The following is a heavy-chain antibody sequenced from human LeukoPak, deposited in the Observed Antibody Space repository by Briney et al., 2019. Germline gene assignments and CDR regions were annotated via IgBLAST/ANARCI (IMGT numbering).Heavy chain of an antibody. J-gene: IGHJ4*02. CDR1: GFSFDDYA. V-gene: IGHV3-9*01. D-gene: IGHD6-13*01. CDR2: TSWNSGSI. Sequence: GGSLRLSCAAPGFSFDDYAMHWVRQAPGKGLEWVSGTSWNSGSIGYADSVKGRFTISKDNVKNSLYLHMNTLRAEDTAFYYCAKGYSSSWSLPFDYWGQGTLVTVSS. CDR3: AKGYSSSWSLPFDY.